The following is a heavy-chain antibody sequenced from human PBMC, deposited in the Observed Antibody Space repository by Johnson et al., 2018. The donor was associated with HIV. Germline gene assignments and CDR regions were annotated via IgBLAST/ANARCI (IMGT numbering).Heavy chain of an antibody. V-gene: IGHV3-11*04. D-gene: IGHD4-17*01. J-gene: IGHJ3*02. CDR1: GFTFSDYY. CDR3: ARVLGDYAYHI. CDR2: ISSSGSTI. Sequence: QVQLVESGGGLVKPGGSLRLSCAASGFTFSDYYMSWIRQAPGKGLEWVSYISSSGSTIYYSGSVKGRFAISRDNTQNSLYLQMNSLRVEDTAVYYCARVLGDYAYHIWGQGTMVTVSS.